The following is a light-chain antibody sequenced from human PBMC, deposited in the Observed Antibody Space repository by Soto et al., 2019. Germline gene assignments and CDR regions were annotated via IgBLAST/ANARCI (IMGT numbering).Light chain of an antibody. CDR2: DAS. CDR3: QQRSNWPWT. CDR1: QSVSSY. J-gene: IGKJ1*01. V-gene: IGKV3-11*01. Sequence: IVFTQSPATLSLSPGERATLSCRASQSVSSYLAWYQQKPGQAPRLLIYDASNRATGIPARFSGSGSGTDFTLTISSLEPEDFAVYYCQQRSNWPWTFGQGTKVDIK.